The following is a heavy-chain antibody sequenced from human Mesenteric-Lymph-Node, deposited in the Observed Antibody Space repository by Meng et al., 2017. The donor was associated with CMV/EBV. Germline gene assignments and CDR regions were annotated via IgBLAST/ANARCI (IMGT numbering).Heavy chain of an antibody. J-gene: IGHJ4*02. CDR2: IIPIFGTP. Sequence: SVKVSCKASGGTFNNFAISWVRQTPGQGLEWMGGIIPIFGTPSYTQKFQGRVTVTTDESTSTAYMQLNSLTSEDTSVYYCAPRAPYDRSAYRFDYWGQGTLVTVSS. CDR3: APRAPYDRSAYRFDY. V-gene: IGHV1-69*05. D-gene: IGHD3-22*01. CDR1: GGTFNNFA.